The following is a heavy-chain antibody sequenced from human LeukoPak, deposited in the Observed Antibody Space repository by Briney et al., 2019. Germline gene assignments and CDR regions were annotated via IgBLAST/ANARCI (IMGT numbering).Heavy chain of an antibody. Sequence: SVKVSCKASGGTFSSYAISWVRQAPGQGLEWMRRIIPILGIANYAQKFQGRVTITADKSTSTAYMELSSLRSEDTAVYYCASAPSTSWDLNWFDPWGQGTLVTVSS. D-gene: IGHD2-2*01. J-gene: IGHJ5*02. CDR3: ASAPSTSWDLNWFDP. CDR1: GGTFSSYA. CDR2: IIPILGIA. V-gene: IGHV1-69*04.